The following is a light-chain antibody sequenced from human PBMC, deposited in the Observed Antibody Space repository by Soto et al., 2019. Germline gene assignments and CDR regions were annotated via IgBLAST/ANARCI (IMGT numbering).Light chain of an antibody. V-gene: IGKV1-8*01. CDR2: AAS. J-gene: IGKJ1*01. CDR3: QQYVSDPPT. Sequence: AILMTQSPSSYSASTGDRVTITCRASQSVVTYLAWYQQKLGKAPKLLMYAASILQGGVPSRVRGRGSGTDFTLTIDSLQPEDFATYYCQQYVSDPPTFGQGTRVEVK. CDR1: QSVVTY.